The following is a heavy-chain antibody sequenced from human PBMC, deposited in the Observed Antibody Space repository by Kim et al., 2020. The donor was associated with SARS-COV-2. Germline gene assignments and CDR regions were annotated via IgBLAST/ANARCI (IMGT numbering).Heavy chain of an antibody. D-gene: IGHD3-3*01. Sequence: GGSLRLSCAASGFTFSSYAMTWVRQAPGKGLEWVSAISGTGGSTYYADSVKGRFTISRDNSKNTLYLQMNSLRAEDTALYYCAKASGDFWSGYPGGNWFDPWGQGTLVTVSS. CDR2: ISGTGGST. J-gene: IGHJ5*02. CDR3: AKASGDFWSGYPGGNWFDP. V-gene: IGHV3-23*01. CDR1: GFTFSSYA.